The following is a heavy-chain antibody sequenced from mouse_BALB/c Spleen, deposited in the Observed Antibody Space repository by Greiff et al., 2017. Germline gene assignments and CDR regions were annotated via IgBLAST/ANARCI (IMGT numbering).Heavy chain of an antibody. Sequence: EVKLMESGPGLVKPSQSLSLTCSVTGYSITSGYYWNWIRQFPGNKLEWMGYISYDGSNNYNPSLKNRISITRDTSKNQFFLKLNSVTTEDTATYYCARGYEAMDYWGQGTSVTVSS. V-gene: IGHV3-6*02. CDR3: ARGYEAMDY. CDR2: ISYDGSN. CDR1: GYSITSGYY. J-gene: IGHJ4*01. D-gene: IGHD2-14*01.